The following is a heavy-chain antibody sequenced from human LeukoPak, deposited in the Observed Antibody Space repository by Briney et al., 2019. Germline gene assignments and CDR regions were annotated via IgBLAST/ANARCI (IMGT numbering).Heavy chain of an antibody. CDR3: ARVEDMGSSWPDAFDI. CDR2: IYYSGST. Sequence: SETLSLTCTVSGGSISSYYWSWIRQPPGKGLEWIGYIYYSGSTNYNPSLKSRVTISVDTPKNQFSLKLSSVTAADTAVYYCARVEDMGSSWPDAFDIWGQGTMVTVSS. V-gene: IGHV4-59*01. J-gene: IGHJ3*02. D-gene: IGHD6-13*01. CDR1: GGSISSYY.